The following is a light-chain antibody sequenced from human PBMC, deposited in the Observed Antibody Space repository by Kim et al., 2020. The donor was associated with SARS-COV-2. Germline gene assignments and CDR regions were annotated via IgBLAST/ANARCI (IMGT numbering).Light chain of an antibody. CDR3: RQRSNWRS. CDR1: QIVSSY. CDR2: DAS. Sequence: SWTPGERATLSCRASQIVSSYLAWYQQKPGQAPRLLIYDASNRATGIPARFSGSGSGTDFTLTISSLEPEDFAVYYCRQRSNWRSFGPGTKVDIK. J-gene: IGKJ3*01. V-gene: IGKV3-11*01.